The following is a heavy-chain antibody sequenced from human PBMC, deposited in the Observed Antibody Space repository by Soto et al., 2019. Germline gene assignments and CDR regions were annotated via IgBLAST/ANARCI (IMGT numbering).Heavy chain of an antibody. CDR1: GFTFRMDW. CDR2: INGDGTDT. J-gene: IGHJ4*02. CDR3: AREVGRGSGSYYLDY. V-gene: IGHV3-74*03. Sequence: GSLRLSCAASGFTFRMDWMHWVRQAPGKGLLWVSRINGDGTDTTYADSVKGRFTISRDNAKNTVYLQMNGLRAEDTAVYYCAREVGRGSGSYYLDYWGQETLVTVSS. D-gene: IGHD3-16*01.